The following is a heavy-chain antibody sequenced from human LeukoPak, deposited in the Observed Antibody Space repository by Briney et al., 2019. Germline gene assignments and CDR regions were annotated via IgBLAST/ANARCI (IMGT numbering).Heavy chain of an antibody. CDR2: ISSSSSTI. CDR1: GFTFSSYS. Sequence: GGSLRLSCAASGFTFSSYSMNWVRQAPGKGLEWVSYISSSSSTIYYADSVKGRLTISRDNAKDSLYLQMNSLRDEDTAVYYCARVSSGYSSREFDYWGQGTLVTVSS. V-gene: IGHV3-48*02. J-gene: IGHJ4*02. D-gene: IGHD6-13*01. CDR3: ARVSSGYSSREFDY.